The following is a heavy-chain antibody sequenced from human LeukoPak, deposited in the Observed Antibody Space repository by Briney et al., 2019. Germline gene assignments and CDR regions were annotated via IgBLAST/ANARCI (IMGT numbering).Heavy chain of an antibody. CDR1: GFTFSSYG. V-gene: IGHV4-4*02. CDR3: ATIGRYSGYGILDS. Sequence: GSLRLSCAASGFTFSSYGMHWVRQPPGKGLEWIGEIYHSGISNYNPTLKSRVSISVDKSKNQFSLKLSSVTAADTAVYYCATIGRYSGYGILDSWGQGTLVTVSS. CDR2: IYHSGIS. D-gene: IGHD5-12*01. J-gene: IGHJ4*02.